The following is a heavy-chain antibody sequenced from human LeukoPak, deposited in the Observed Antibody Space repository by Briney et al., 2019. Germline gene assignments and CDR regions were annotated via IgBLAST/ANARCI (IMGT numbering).Heavy chain of an antibody. CDR3: ARGGCGSCYRPSDAFDI. Sequence: SVKVSCKASGGTFSSYPISWVRQAPGQGLEWMGGIIPIFGRTNYAQKFQGRVAITAVESTSIASLEVSSLRSDDTAIYYCARGGCGSCYRPSDAFDIWGQGTMVTVSS. CDR2: IIPIFGRT. V-gene: IGHV1-69*13. CDR1: GGTFSSYP. D-gene: IGHD2-15*01. J-gene: IGHJ3*02.